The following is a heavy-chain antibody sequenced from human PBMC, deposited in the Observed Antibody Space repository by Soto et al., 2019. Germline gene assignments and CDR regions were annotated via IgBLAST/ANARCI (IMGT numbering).Heavy chain of an antibody. Sequence: QVQLQESGPGLVKPSGTLSLTCAVSGGSISSSNWWSWVRQPPGKGLEWIGEIYHSGSTNYNPSLKSRVTISVDKSKNQFSLKLSSVTAADTAVYYCARDGDYYDSSGYSDAFDLWGQGTMVTVSS. CDR1: GGSISSSNW. J-gene: IGHJ3*01. D-gene: IGHD3-22*01. CDR3: ARDGDYYDSSGYSDAFDL. CDR2: IYHSGST. V-gene: IGHV4-4*02.